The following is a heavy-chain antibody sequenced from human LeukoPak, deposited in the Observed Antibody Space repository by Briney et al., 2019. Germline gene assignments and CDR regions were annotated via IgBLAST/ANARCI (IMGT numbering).Heavy chain of an antibody. V-gene: IGHV4-31*03. CDR2: IYYSGST. D-gene: IGHD3-3*01. J-gene: IGHJ4*02. CDR3: ARGIITHDFWSGYYSNYFDY. Sequence: NPSETLSLTCTVSGGSISSGGYYWSWIRQHPGKGLEWIGYIYYSGSTYYNSSLKSRVTISVDTSKNQLSLKLSSVTAADTAVYYCARGIITHDFWSGYYSNYFDYWGQGTLVTVSS. CDR1: GGSISSGGYY.